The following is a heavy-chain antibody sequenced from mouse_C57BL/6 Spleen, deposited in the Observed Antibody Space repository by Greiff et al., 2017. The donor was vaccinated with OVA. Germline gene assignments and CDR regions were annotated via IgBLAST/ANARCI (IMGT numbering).Heavy chain of an antibody. V-gene: IGHV5-4*01. D-gene: IGHD1-1*01. CDR1: GFTFSSYA. Sequence: EVKLMESGGGLVKPGGSLKLSCAASGFTFSSYAMSWVSQTPEKRLEWVATISDGGSYTYYTDNVQGRFTISRDNAKNTLYLQMSHLKSEDTAMYYCARDRELLRDYFDYWAKAPLSQSPQ. CDR2: ISDGGSYT. J-gene: IGHJ2*01. CDR3: ARDRELLRDYFDY.